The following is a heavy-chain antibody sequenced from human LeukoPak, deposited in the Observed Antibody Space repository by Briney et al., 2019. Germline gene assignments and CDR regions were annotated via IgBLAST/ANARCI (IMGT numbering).Heavy chain of an antibody. CDR1: GFTFSSYE. Sequence: GGSLRLSCAASGFTFSSYEMNWVRQAPGKGLEWVSYIGAIGTTKYYAESVKGRFTISRDNAKNSLYLQINSLRAEDTAVYYWARERYCSSTSCPHGDLDYWGQGTLVSVSS. CDR3: ARERYCSSTSCPHGDLDY. D-gene: IGHD2-2*01. V-gene: IGHV3-48*03. J-gene: IGHJ4*02. CDR2: IGAIGTTK.